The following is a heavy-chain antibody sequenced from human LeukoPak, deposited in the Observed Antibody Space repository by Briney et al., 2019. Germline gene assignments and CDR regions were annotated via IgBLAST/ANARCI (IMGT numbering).Heavy chain of an antibody. Sequence: GGSPRLSCAASGFTFTTYWMHWVRQAPGKGLVWVSHINSDGSITSYADSVKGRFTISRDNAKNTLYLQMNSLRAEDTAVYYCARDAVDTANAVWGQGTTVTVSS. V-gene: IGHV3-74*01. D-gene: IGHD5-18*01. CDR3: ARDAVDTANAV. CDR1: GFTFTTYW. CDR2: INSDGSIT. J-gene: IGHJ6*02.